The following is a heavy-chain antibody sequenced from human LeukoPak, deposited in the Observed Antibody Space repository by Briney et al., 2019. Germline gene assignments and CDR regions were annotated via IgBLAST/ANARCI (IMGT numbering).Heavy chain of an antibody. CDR3: AREPPYSNYALDY. Sequence: PGGSLRLSWAASGFTFSSYSMTWVRQAPGKGLEWVSYISSSSSSRLYADSVKGRLTISRDNAKNSLYLQMNSLRDEDTAVYYCAREPPYSNYALDYWGQGTLVTVSS. V-gene: IGHV3-48*02. D-gene: IGHD4-11*01. CDR2: ISSSSSSR. CDR1: GFTFSSYS. J-gene: IGHJ4*02.